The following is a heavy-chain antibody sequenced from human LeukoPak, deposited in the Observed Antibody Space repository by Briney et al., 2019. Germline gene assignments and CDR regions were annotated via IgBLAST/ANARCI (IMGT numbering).Heavy chain of an antibody. J-gene: IGHJ5*02. CDR2: INRIGVRT. CDR1: LVTFRHYG. CDR3: AREVKGAAFCGGDCYYGNWFDP. V-gene: IGHV3-20*04. Sequence: GWALPLSCAASLVTFRHYGMNWLGQAPANGMEWVSGINRIGVRTAYADSVKGRFTISRDNAKNSLYLQMNSLRAEDTGFYCAREVKGAAFCGGDCYYGNWFDPWGQGTLVIVSS. D-gene: IGHD2-21*02.